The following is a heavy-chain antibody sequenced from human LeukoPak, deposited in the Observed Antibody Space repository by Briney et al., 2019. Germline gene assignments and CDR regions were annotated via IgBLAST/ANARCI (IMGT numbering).Heavy chain of an antibody. Sequence: PSETLSLTCTVSVGAISSYYRSCIRQPPGKGLGWIVGIYYIGSTNYNPTLKSRVTISVDTHKNQLSPKLSSVTAADPAVYYCARHKGITMVRGAYLAPGGVWGPGTTVTVSS. CDR2: IYYIGST. D-gene: IGHD3-10*01. V-gene: IGHV4-59*08. J-gene: IGHJ6*02. CDR1: VGAISSYY. CDR3: ARHKGITMVRGAYLAPGGV.